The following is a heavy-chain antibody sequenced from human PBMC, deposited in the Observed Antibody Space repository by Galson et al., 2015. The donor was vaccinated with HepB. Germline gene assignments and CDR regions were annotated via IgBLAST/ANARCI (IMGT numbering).Heavy chain of an antibody. J-gene: IGHJ4*02. CDR1: EFIFNNAW. Sequence: SLRLSCAASEFIFNNAWMSWVRQAPGKGLEWVGRIKSEEDSGTAHYAEPVKGRVVISRYDSRDTLYLQMNRLQVEDTVLHYCTTLVTYWGQGVRVTVSS. CDR2: IKSEEDSGTA. CDR3: TTLVTY. V-gene: IGHV3-15*01. D-gene: IGHD6-6*01.